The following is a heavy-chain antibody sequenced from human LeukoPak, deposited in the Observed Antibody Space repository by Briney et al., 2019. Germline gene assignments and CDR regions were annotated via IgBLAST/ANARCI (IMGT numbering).Heavy chain of an antibody. D-gene: IGHD3-16*01. Sequence: GRSLRLSCAASGFTFSSYAMHWFRQAPGRGLEWVALISFDGSNKYYADSVKGRFTISRDNSNYTLYLRLSSLRAEDTAVYYCARGFDYGDSWGQGTLVTVSS. CDR3: ARGFDYGDS. CDR1: GFTFSSYA. V-gene: IGHV3-30-3*01. CDR2: ISFDGSNK. J-gene: IGHJ4*02.